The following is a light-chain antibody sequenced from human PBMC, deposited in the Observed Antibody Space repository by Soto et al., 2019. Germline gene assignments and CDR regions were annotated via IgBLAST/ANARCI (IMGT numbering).Light chain of an antibody. CDR1: QSISNY. CDR3: QQYGRSPVT. J-gene: IGKJ3*01. Sequence: EIVLTQSPDTLSLAPGERATLSRRASQSISNYLAWYQQKPGQAPRLLIYDASNRATGIPARFSGSGSGTDFTLTISSLEPEDFAVYYCQQYGRSPVTFGPGTKVDIK. V-gene: IGKV3-11*01. CDR2: DAS.